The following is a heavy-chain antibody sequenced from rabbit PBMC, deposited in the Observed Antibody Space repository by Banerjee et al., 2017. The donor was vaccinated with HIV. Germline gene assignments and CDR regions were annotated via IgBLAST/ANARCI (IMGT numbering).Heavy chain of an antibody. CDR3: ARDLAGVIGWNFDL. CDR2: INTNSGST. D-gene: IGHD4-1*01. CDR1: GIDFSSYG. V-gene: IGHV1S45*01. J-gene: IGHJ4*01. Sequence: QEQLVESGGGLVTLGGSLKLSCKASGIDFSSYGISWVRQAPGKGLEWIACINTNSGSTVYATWAKGRFTISRTSSTTVALQMTSLTAADTATYFCARDLAGVIGWNFDLWGPGTLVTVS.